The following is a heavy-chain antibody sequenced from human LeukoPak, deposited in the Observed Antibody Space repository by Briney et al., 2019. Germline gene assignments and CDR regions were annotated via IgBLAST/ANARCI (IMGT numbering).Heavy chain of an antibody. V-gene: IGHV3-69-1*01. CDR3: AKDPFGSGSYKWRFDP. CDR1: GFTLSDYN. J-gene: IGHJ5*02. Sequence: GGSLRLSCAASGFTLSDYNMNWVRQAPGKGLEWVSSISGGDFTSYADSVKGRFTISRDNAKNSLYLQMNSLRAEDTAVYYCAKDPFGSGSYKWRFDPWGQGTLVTVSS. CDR2: ISGGDFT. D-gene: IGHD3-10*01.